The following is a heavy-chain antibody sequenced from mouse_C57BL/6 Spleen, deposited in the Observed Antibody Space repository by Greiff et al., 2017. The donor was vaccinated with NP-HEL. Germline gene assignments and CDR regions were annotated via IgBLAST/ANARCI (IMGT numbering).Heavy chain of an antibody. D-gene: IGHD2-1*01. CDR1: GYTFTDYN. J-gene: IGHJ3*01. CDR3: ARWDGNCFAY. CDR2: INPNNGGT. Sequence: VQLKESGPELVKPGASVKIPCKASGYTFTDYNMDWVKQSHGKSLEWIGDINPNNGGTIYNQKFKGKATLTVDKSSSTAYMELRSLTSEDTAVYYCARWDGNCFAYWGQGTLVTVSA. V-gene: IGHV1-18*01.